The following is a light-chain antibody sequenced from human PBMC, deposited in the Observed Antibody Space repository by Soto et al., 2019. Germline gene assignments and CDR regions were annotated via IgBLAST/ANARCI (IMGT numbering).Light chain of an antibody. V-gene: IGKV3-11*01. J-gene: IGKJ4*01. Sequence: EVVLTQSPATLSLSPGERATLSCRASQSVSSYLAWSQQKPGQAPRLLIYDASNRATGIPARFSGSGSGTDFTLTISSLEPDDVAVYYCQHRSSWPLTFGGGTKVEIK. CDR3: QHRSSWPLT. CDR2: DAS. CDR1: QSVSSY.